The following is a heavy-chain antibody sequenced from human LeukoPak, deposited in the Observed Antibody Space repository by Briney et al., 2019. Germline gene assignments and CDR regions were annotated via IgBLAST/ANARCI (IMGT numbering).Heavy chain of an antibody. J-gene: IGHJ4*02. D-gene: IGHD5-18*01. V-gene: IGHV4-39*02. CDR3: AREYSYGRFDY. CDR1: GGSISSNGYY. CDR2: FYYTGST. Sequence: SETLSLTCTVSGGSISSNGYYWGWIRQPPGKGLEWIGSFYYTGSTLYSPSLKGRVTISVDTSKNQFSLKLSSVTAADTAVYYCAREYSYGRFDYWGQGTLVTVSS.